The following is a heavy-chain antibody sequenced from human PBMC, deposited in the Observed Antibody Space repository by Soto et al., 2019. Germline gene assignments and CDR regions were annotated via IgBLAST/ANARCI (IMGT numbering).Heavy chain of an antibody. CDR1: GDSIRSSSY. J-gene: IGHJ6*02. Sequence: QLQLQESGRGLVKPSETLSLTCTVSGDSIRSSSYWGWIRQPPGKGLEWIGSIYSTGNTYYNPSLNSQVTISVDTSKNQFSLNVISVTAADTAVYYCRRSSRYSTDVWGQGTTVTVSS. V-gene: IGHV4-39*01. CDR2: IYSTGNT. CDR3: RRSSRYSTDV. D-gene: IGHD6-13*01.